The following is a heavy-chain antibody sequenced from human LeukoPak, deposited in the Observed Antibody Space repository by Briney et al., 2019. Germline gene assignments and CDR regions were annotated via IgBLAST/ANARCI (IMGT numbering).Heavy chain of an antibody. CDR2: ISGTGGST. Sequence: GGSLRLSCAASGFTFSSYAMHWVRQAPGKGLEWVSLISGTGGSTYYADSVKGRFTISRDNSKNTLYLQMNSLRAEDTAVYFCASPGQLLWFGELPGLDYWGQGTLVTVSS. D-gene: IGHD3-10*01. J-gene: IGHJ4*02. V-gene: IGHV3-23*01. CDR3: ASPGQLLWFGELPGLDY. CDR1: GFTFSSYA.